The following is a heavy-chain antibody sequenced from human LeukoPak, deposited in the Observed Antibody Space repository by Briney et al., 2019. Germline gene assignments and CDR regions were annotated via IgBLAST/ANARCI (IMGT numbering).Heavy chain of an antibody. Sequence: SETLSLTCAVFGRSFSSYYWSWIRQPPGKGLQWIGEINHSGSTNYNPSLKSRVTISVDTSKNQFSLKLSSVTAADTAVYYCAGGVVRGLWDYGMDVWGKGTTVTVSS. CDR2: INHSGST. CDR1: GRSFSSYY. J-gene: IGHJ6*04. CDR3: AGGVVRGLWDYGMDV. V-gene: IGHV4-34*01. D-gene: IGHD3-10*01.